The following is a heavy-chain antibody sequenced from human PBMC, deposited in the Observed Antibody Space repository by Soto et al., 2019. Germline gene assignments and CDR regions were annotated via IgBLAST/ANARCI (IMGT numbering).Heavy chain of an antibody. CDR3: AGEGYGPYSFYYYAMDV. J-gene: IGHJ6*02. Sequence: QVQLQESGPGLVKPSETLSLTCTVSGGSVSSGSYYWSWIRQPPGKGLEWIVYIYYSGSTNYNSSLKSRVTISVDTSKNPSPPKLSSVTAAGTAVYSCAGEGYGPYSFYYYAMDVWGPATTVTVSS. V-gene: IGHV4-61*01. D-gene: IGHD5-18*01. CDR2: IYYSGST. CDR1: GGSVSSGSYY.